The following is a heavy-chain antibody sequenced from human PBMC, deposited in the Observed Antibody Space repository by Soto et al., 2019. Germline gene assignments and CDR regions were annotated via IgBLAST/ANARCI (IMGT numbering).Heavy chain of an antibody. Sequence: QVQLQESGPGLLKPSETLSLTCTVSGGSISSYFYIWVRQPPGKGLEWIGSVYYTGTTDYNPSLKSRVTISVDTSKTQFSLNLRSVTAADKAVYYCARDLAAVPRAFDYWGRGTLVTVSS. V-gene: IGHV4-59*01. CDR1: GGSISSYF. CDR3: ARDLAAVPRAFDY. D-gene: IGHD6-13*01. CDR2: VYYTGTT. J-gene: IGHJ4*02.